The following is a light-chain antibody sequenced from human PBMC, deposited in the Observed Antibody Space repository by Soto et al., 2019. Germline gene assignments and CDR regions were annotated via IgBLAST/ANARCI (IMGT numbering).Light chain of an antibody. CDR2: DSS. J-gene: IGKJ1*01. CDR3: QQYNSYSET. V-gene: IGKV1-5*01. Sequence: DIQMTQSPSTLSASVGDRVTITCRASQSISSWLAWYQQKPGKAPKLLIYDSSSLESGVPSRFGGSGSGTAFTLTISSLQPDDFATYYCQQYNSYSETFGRGTKVEIK. CDR1: QSISSW.